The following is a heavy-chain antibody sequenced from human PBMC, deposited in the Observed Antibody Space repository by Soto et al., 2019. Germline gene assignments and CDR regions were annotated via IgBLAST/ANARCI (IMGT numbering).Heavy chain of an antibody. CDR1: GYTFTSYG. J-gene: IGHJ3*02. V-gene: IGHV1-18*01. CDR3: ARALHYYESSGYYTDTFDI. Sequence: ASVKVSCKASGYTFTSYGISWVRQAPGQGLEWMGWISGYNGNTNYAQKLQGRVTMTTDTSTSTAYMELRSLRSDDTAVYYCARALHYYESSGYYTDTFDIWGQGTMVTVSS. CDR2: ISGYNGNT. D-gene: IGHD3-22*01.